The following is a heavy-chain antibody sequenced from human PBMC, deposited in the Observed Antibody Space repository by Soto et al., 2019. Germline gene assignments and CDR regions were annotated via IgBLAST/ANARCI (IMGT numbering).Heavy chain of an antibody. J-gene: IGHJ4*02. Sequence: PSETLSLTCTVSGDSLSSPGYYWSWIRQPPGKGLEWIGYIYYSGSTNYNPSLKSRVTISVDASKNQFSLKLSSVTAADTAVYYCACLAAAGDFDYWGQGTLVTVSS. D-gene: IGHD6-13*01. V-gene: IGHV4-61*08. CDR2: IYYSGST. CDR1: GDSLSSPGYY. CDR3: ACLAAAGDFDY.